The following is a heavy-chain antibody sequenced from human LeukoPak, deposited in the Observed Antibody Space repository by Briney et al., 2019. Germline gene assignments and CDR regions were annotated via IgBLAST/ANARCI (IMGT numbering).Heavy chain of an antibody. CDR2: INPSGGST. CDR1: GYTFISYQ. D-gene: IGHD3-22*01. J-gene: IGHJ4*02. Sequence: ASVKVSCTAPGYTFISYQMHWVRQAPGQGLEWMGRINPSGGSTSYAQKFQGRVTMTRDTTTSTVYMELSSLRSEDTAVYYCARGLDVDYDSSGYYSLDYWGQGTLVTVSS. CDR3: ARGLDVDYDSSGYYSLDY. V-gene: IGHV1-46*01.